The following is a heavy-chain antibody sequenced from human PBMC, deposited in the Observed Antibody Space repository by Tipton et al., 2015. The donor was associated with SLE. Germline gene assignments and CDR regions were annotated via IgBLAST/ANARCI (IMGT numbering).Heavy chain of an antibody. CDR3: ARVVAAAGTAFVI. D-gene: IGHD6-13*01. J-gene: IGHJ3*02. CDR2: INHSGST. Sequence: LRLSCAVYGGSFSGYYWSWIRQPPGKGLEWIGEINHSGSTNYNPSLKSRVTISVDTSKNQFSLKLSSVTAADTAVYYCARVVAAAGTAFVIWGQGAMVTVSS. V-gene: IGHV4-34*01. CDR1: GGSFSGYY.